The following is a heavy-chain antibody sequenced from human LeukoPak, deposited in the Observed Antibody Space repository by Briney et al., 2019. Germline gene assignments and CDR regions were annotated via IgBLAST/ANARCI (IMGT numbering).Heavy chain of an antibody. Sequence: GGSLRLSCAASGFTFSSYSMNWDRQAPGKGLEWVSSISSSSSYIYYADSVKGRFTISRDNAKNSLYLQMNSLRAEDTAVYYCARRTTSKRPYDYWGQGTLVTVSS. CDR3: ARRTTSKRPYDY. CDR2: ISSSSSYI. CDR1: GFTFSSYS. D-gene: IGHD4-11*01. V-gene: IGHV3-21*01. J-gene: IGHJ4*02.